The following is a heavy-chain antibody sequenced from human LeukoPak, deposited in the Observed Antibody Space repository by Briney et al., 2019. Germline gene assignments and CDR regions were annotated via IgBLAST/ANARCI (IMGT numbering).Heavy chain of an antibody. J-gene: IGHJ4*02. V-gene: IGHV4-34*01. CDR3: ARKPIINSAWYYFDY. CDR2: INHSGST. D-gene: IGHD1-14*01. CDR1: GGSLSGYY. Sequence: SETLSLTCAVYGGSLSGYYWSWIRQPPGKGLEWIGEINHSGSTNYNPSLKSRVTMAIDTSKNQFSLKLSSVTAADTAVYYCARKPIINSAWYYFDYWGQGTLVTVSS.